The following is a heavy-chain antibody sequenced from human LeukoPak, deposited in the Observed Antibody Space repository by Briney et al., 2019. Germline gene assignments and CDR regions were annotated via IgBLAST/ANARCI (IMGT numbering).Heavy chain of an antibody. J-gene: IGHJ4*02. Sequence: GGSLRLSCAASGFTFSSYSMNWVRQAPGKGLEWVSSISSSSSYIYYADSVKGRFTISRDNAKNSLYLQMNSLRAEDTAVYYCARELSDFWSGHVDYWGQGTLVTVSS. CDR1: GFTFSSYS. D-gene: IGHD3-3*01. V-gene: IGHV3-21*01. CDR3: ARELSDFWSGHVDY. CDR2: ISSSSSYI.